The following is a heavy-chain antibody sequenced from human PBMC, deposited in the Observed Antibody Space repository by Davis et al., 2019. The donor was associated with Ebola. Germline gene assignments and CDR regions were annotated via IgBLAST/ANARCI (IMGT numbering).Heavy chain of an antibody. CDR3: AKDHVEDYYGSGTLYYYYYGMDV. D-gene: IGHD3-10*01. CDR2: ISSNGGST. Sequence: GGSLRLSCSASGFTFSSYAMHWVRQAPGKGLEYVSAISSNGGSTYYADSVKGRFTISRDNSKNTLYLQMSSLRAEDTAVYYCAKDHVEDYYGSGTLYYYYYGMDVWGQGTTVTVSS. V-gene: IGHV3-64D*08. CDR1: GFTFSSYA. J-gene: IGHJ6*02.